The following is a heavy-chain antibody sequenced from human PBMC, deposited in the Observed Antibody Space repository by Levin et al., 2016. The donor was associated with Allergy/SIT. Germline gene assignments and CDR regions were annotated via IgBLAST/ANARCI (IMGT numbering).Heavy chain of an antibody. Sequence: GESLKISCAASGFTFSSYAMSWVRQAPGKGLEWVSAISGSGGSTYYADSVKGRFTISRDNSKNTLYLQMNSLRAEDTAVYYCAKNRFSSGWYLDYWGQGTLVTVSS. CDR1: GFTFSSYA. V-gene: IGHV3-23*01. J-gene: IGHJ4*02. CDR2: ISGSGGST. CDR3: AKNRFSSGWYLDY. D-gene: IGHD6-19*01.